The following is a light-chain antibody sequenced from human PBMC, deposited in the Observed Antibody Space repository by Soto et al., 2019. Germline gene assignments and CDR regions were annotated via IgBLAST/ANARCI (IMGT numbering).Light chain of an antibody. CDR1: QGIIDY. Sequence: DIQMTQSPSSLSASVGDTVTITCRASQGIIDYLAWYQQRPGRVPRLLIYAASTLHTGVPSRFSGSGAGTDVTLTISSLQPEDVATYYCQKYDTAPQTFGPGTKVEIK. CDR3: QKYDTAPQT. CDR2: AAS. J-gene: IGKJ1*01. V-gene: IGKV1-27*01.